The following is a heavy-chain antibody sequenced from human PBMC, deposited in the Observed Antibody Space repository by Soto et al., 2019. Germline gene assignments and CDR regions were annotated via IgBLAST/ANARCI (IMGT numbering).Heavy chain of an antibody. CDR3: ARGGTPLDY. V-gene: IGHV1-18*04. CDR1: GYTFTGYY. J-gene: IGHJ4*02. D-gene: IGHD3-16*01. Sequence: SVKVSCKASGYTFTGYYMHWVRQAPGQGLEWMGWISAYNGNTNYAQNFQGRVTMTTDTSTSTAYMELRSLRSDDKAVYYCARGGTPLDYWGQGTLVTVS. CDR2: ISAYNGNT.